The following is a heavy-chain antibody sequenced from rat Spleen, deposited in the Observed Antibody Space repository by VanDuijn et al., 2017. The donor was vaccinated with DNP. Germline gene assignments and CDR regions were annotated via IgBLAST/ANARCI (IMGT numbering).Heavy chain of an antibody. CDR3: AKDYHYYAMDA. J-gene: IGHJ4*01. Sequence: EVQLVETGGGLVQPGRSLKLSCVASGFTFSTYWMFWIRQAPGKGLEWVASINPDGGNTYYLDSVRGRFTISRDNAENTVYLQMNSLRSEDTATYYCAKDYHYYAMDAWGQGTSVTVSS. CDR1: GFTFSTYW. V-gene: IGHV5-58*01. CDR2: INPDGGNT.